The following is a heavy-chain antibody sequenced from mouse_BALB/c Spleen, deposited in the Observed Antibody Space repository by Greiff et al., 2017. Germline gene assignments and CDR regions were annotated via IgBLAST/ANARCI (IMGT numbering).Heavy chain of an antibody. J-gene: IGHJ4*01. V-gene: IGHV5-6*01. CDR1: GFTFSSYG. CDR3: ARLQDWAMDY. Sequence: EAKLVESGGDLVKPGGSLKLSCAASGFTFSSYGMSWVRQTPDKRLEWVATISSGGSYTYYPDSVKGRFTISRDNAKNTLYLQMSSLKSEDTAMYYCARLQDWAMDYWGQGTSVTVSS. D-gene: IGHD4-1*01. CDR2: ISSGGSYT.